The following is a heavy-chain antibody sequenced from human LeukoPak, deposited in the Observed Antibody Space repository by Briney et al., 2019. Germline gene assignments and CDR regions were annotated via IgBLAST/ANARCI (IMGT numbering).Heavy chain of an antibody. Sequence: ASVKVSCKASGYTFTSYGISWVRQAPGQGLEWMGWISAYNGNTNYAQKLQGRVTMTTDTSTSTAYMELRSLRSDDTAVYYCARQAVTTELGLMDWFDPWGQGTLVTVSS. CDR3: ARQAVTTELGLMDWFDP. CDR2: ISAYNGNT. CDR1: GYTFTSYG. D-gene: IGHD4-17*01. V-gene: IGHV1-18*01. J-gene: IGHJ5*02.